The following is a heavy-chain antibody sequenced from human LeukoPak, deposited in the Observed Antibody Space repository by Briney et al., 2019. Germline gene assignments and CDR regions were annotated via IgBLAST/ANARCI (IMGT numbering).Heavy chain of an antibody. D-gene: IGHD2-21*02. V-gene: IGHV5-51*01. J-gene: IGHJ3*02. CDR3: ARQGRIVVVTTTHDAFDI. Sequence: RGESLKISCTGFGYSFTTYWIGWVRQMPGKGLEWMGIIYPGDSDARYSPSLQGQVTISVDKSISTAYLQWGSLKASDTAMYYCARQGRIVVVTTTHDAFDIWGQGTMVTVSS. CDR2: IYPGDSDA. CDR1: GYSFTTYW.